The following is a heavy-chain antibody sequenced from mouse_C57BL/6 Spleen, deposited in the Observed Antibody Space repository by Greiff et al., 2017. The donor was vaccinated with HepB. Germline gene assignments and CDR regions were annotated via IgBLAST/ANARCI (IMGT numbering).Heavy chain of an antibody. V-gene: IGHV3-6*01. J-gene: IGHJ2*01. D-gene: IGHD2-4*01. Sequence: DVQLQESGPGLVKPSQSLSLTCSVTGYPITSGYYWNWIRQFPGNKLEWMGYISYDGSNNYNPSLKNRISITRDTSKNQFFLKLNSVTTEDTATYYCASRYRLRGYWGQGTTLTVSS. CDR2: ISYDGSN. CDR3: ASRYRLRGY. CDR1: GYPITSGYY.